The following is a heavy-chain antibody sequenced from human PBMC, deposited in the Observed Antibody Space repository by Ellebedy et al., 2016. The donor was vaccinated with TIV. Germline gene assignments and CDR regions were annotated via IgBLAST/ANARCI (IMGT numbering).Heavy chain of an antibody. D-gene: IGHD4-23*01. CDR2: LYPGDPDP. V-gene: IGHV5-51*01. J-gene: IGHJ4*02. Sequence: GESLKISXQAFGYMFASYWIGWVRQMPGKGLEWMGSLYPGDPDPRYGPSFQGQVIISADKYINTAYLQWSSLKPSDTAMYYCVTTVETVDYWGQGTLVTVSS. CDR1: GYMFASYW. CDR3: VTTVETVDY.